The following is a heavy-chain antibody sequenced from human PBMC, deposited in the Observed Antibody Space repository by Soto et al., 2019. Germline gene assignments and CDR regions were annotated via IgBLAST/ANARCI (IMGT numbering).Heavy chain of an antibody. Sequence: EVQLVESGGGLVKPGGSLRLSCAASGFSFNNAWMSWVRQGPGKGLEWVGRIKSKTDGGTTDYAAPVKGRFTMSRDDSKNMLSLEMHSLKTEDTGVYYCTTGPPRIAGVDYYYHMDVWGKGTTVTVSS. J-gene: IGHJ6*03. D-gene: IGHD6-13*01. V-gene: IGHV3-15*01. CDR2: IKSKTDGGTT. CDR3: TTGPPRIAGVDYYYHMDV. CDR1: GFSFNNAW.